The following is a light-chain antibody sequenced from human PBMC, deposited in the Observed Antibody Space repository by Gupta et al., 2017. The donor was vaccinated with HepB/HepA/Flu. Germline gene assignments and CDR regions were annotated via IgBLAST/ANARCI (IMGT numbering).Light chain of an antibody. CDR3: MQSLQSPPWT. J-gene: IGKJ1*01. V-gene: IGKV2-28*01. Sequence: DIVMTQSPLSLAVTPGEPASISCRSSQSLLHSNGYNSLDWYLQKPGQSPQLLIYLGSNRASGVPDRFSGGGSGTDFTLKISRVEADDVGVYYCMQSLQSPPWTFGQGTKVEI. CDR1: QSLLHSNGYNS. CDR2: LGS.